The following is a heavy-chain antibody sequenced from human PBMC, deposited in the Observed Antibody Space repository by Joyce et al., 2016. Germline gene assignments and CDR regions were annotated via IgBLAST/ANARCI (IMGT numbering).Heavy chain of an antibody. D-gene: IGHD2-2*03. CDR3: AKDGYGTFDH. J-gene: IGHJ4*02. V-gene: IGHV3-53*01. Sequence: EVQLVESGGGLIQPGRSLRLSCAASGFTVSSDRMSWVRQAPGRGLEWLLVIYIDDTTYYANSGKGRFTISRDTSKNEVYLQLNSLRADDTAIYYCAKDGYGTFDHWGQGTLVTVSS. CDR2: IYIDDTT. CDR1: GFTVSSDR.